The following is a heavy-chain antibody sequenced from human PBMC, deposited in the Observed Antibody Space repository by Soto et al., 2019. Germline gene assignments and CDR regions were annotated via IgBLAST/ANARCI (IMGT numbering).Heavy chain of an antibody. CDR2: IKQDGSEK. J-gene: IGHJ6*02. D-gene: IGHD6-13*01. CDR3: ARIASSSWTYYYYYGMDV. Sequence: EVPLVESGGGLVQPGGSLRLSCAASGFTFSSYWMSWVRQAPGKGLEWVANIKQDGSEKYYVDSVKGRFTISRDNAKNSLYLQMNSLRAEDTAVYYCARIASSSWTYYYYYGMDVWGQGTTVTVSS. CDR1: GFTFSSYW. V-gene: IGHV3-7*01.